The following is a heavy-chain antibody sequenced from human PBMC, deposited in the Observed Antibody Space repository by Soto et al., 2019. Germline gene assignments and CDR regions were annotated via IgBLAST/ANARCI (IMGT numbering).Heavy chain of an antibody. Sequence: PGRGLEWVSAISGSGGSTYYADSVKGRFTISRDNSKNTLYLQMNSLRAEDTAVYYCAKNLVYDYTCGSGVSTLGGAFVIGVQVTMFTVSS. J-gene: IGHJ3*02. D-gene: IGHD3-16*01. CDR2: ISGSGGST. V-gene: IGHV3-23*01. CDR3: AKNLVYDYTCGSGVSTLGGAFVI.